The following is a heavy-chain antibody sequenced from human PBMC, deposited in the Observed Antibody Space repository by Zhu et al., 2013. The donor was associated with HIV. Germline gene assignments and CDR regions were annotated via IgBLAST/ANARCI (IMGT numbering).Heavy chain of an antibody. J-gene: IGHJ6*02. CDR1: GYTFTSYG. CDR2: ISGYNGNA. D-gene: IGHD3-22*01. Sequence: QLRLVQSGAEVKKPGASVTVSCKASGYTFTSYGISWVRQAPGQGLEWMGWISGYNGNANYAQKFQGRITMTTDPATSTVYMELRSLRSDDTAVYYCAREGDTTGYFYYYYGMDVWGQGTTVTVSS. CDR3: AREGDTTGYFYYYYGMDV. V-gene: IGHV1-18*01.